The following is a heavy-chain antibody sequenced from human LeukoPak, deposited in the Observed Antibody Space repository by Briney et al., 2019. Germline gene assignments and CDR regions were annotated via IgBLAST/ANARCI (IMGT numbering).Heavy chain of an antibody. D-gene: IGHD2-15*01. CDR3: ARVRTPSWFDP. V-gene: IGHV1-3*01. Sequence: ASVKVSCKASGYTFTSYAMHWVRQAPGQRLEWVGWINAGNGNTKYSQKFQGRVTITRDTSTSTAYMELSSLRSEDTAVYYCARVRTPSWFDPWGQGTLVTVSS. J-gene: IGHJ5*02. CDR2: INAGNGNT. CDR1: GYTFTSYA.